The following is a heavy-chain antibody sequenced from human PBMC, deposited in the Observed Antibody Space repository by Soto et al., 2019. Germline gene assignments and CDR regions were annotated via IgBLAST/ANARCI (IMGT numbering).Heavy chain of an antibody. CDR2: IYYSGRT. Sequence: QVQLQESGPGLVKPSQTLSLTCTVSGGSISSGGYYWSWIRQHPGKGLEWNGYIYYSGRTYYNPTLKSRVTISVDTSKNQFSLKLSSVTAADTAVYYCARVGGIHWFDPWGQGTLVTVSS. D-gene: IGHD3-16*01. CDR1: GGSISSGGYY. V-gene: IGHV4-31*03. J-gene: IGHJ5*02. CDR3: ARVGGIHWFDP.